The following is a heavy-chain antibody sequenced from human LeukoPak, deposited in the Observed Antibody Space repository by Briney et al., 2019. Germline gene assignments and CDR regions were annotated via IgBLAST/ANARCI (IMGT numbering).Heavy chain of an antibody. CDR1: GFTFSDYY. Sequence: PGGSLRLSCAASGFTFSDYYMSWIRQAPGKGLEWVSYISSSGSTIYYADSVKGRFTISRDNAKNSLYLQMNSLRAEDTAVYYCATFVLSGDDAFDIWGQGTMFTVSS. J-gene: IGHJ3*02. V-gene: IGHV3-11*04. CDR3: ATFVLSGDDAFDI. D-gene: IGHD6-6*01. CDR2: ISSSGSTI.